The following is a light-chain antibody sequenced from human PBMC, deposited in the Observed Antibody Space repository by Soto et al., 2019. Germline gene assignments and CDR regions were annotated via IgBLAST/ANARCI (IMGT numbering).Light chain of an antibody. CDR2: WAS. CDR1: QSVLYSSNNKNY. CDR3: QQYYRIPLT. J-gene: IGKJ4*01. V-gene: IGKV4-1*01. Sequence: DIVMTQSPDSVAVPLGERATINCKSSQSVLYSSNNKNYLAWYQQKPGQPPKLLIYWASTRESGVPDRFSGSGSGTDFTLTISSLQAEDVALYYCQQYYRIPLTFGGGTKVEIK.